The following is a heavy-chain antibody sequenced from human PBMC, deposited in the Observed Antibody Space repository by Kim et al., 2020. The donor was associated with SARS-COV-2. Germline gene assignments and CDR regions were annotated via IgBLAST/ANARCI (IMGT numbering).Heavy chain of an antibody. Sequence: GGSLRLSCAASGFTFSSYGMHWVRQAPGKGLEWVAVISYDGSNKYYADSVKGRFTISRDNSKNTLYLQMNSLRAEDTAVYYCAKDRKYYDILTGYLSPSSHFYYSGMDVWGQGTTVTVSS. CDR2: ISYDGSNK. V-gene: IGHV3-30*18. CDR1: GFTFSSYG. D-gene: IGHD3-9*01. CDR3: AKDRKYYDILTGYLSPSSHFYYSGMDV. J-gene: IGHJ6*02.